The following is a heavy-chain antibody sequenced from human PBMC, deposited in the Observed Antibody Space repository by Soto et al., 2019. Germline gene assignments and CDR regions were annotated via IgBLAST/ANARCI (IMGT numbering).Heavy chain of an antibody. CDR2: IYYSGSS. J-gene: IGHJ5*02. CDR1: GGSISSSSYY. CDR3: ARLNGAFEWQGFDP. Sequence: SETLSLTCTVSGGSISSSSYYWGWIRQPPGKGLEWIGSIYYSGSSYYNPSLKSRVTISVDTSKNQFSLKLSSVTAADTVVYYCARLNGAFEWQGFDPWDQGTLVTVSS. V-gene: IGHV4-39*01. D-gene: IGHD3-3*01.